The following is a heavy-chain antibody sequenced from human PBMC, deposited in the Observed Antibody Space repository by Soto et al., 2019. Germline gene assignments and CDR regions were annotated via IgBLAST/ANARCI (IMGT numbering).Heavy chain of an antibody. D-gene: IGHD3-3*01. CDR2: IDPSDSYT. Sequence: GESLKISCKGSGYSFTSYWISGVRQMPGKGLERMGRIDPSDSYTNYSPSFQGHVTISADKSISTAYLQWSSLKASDTAMYYCARWGHTIPSQTEYYYYYYGMDVWGQGTTVTVSS. CDR1: GYSFTSYW. V-gene: IGHV5-10-1*01. J-gene: IGHJ6*02. CDR3: ARWGHTIPSQTEYYYYYYGMDV.